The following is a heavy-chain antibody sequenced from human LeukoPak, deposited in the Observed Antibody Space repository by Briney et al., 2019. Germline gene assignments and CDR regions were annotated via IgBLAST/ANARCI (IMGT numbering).Heavy chain of an antibody. CDR1: GFTFSRYW. CDR2: IKQDGTEK. J-gene: IGHJ4*02. CDR3: AREEYGDHLW. Sequence: GGSLRLSCAASGFTFSRYWMSWVRQAPGKGLEWVANIKQDGTEKYYGDSVKGRFTISRDNAKNSLYLQMNSLRAEDTAVYYCAREEYGDHLWWGQGTLVTVPS. D-gene: IGHD4-17*01. V-gene: IGHV3-7*01.